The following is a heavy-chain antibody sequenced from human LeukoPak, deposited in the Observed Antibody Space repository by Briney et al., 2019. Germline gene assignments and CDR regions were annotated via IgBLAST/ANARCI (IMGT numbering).Heavy chain of an antibody. J-gene: IGHJ4*02. Sequence: PSETLSLTCAVYGGSFSGYHWSWIRQSPGKGLEWIGEINHSGSTNYNPSLKSRVTLSVDTSKTQFSLKLSSVTAADSAVYYCARQFGTTFWGQGTLVTVSS. CDR3: ARQFGTTF. CDR2: INHSGST. CDR1: GGSFSGYH. V-gene: IGHV4-34*01. D-gene: IGHD1-1*01.